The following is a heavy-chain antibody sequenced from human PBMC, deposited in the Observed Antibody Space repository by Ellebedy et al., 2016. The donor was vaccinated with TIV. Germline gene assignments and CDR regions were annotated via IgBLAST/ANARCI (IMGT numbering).Heavy chain of an antibody. J-gene: IGHJ4*02. Sequence: PGGSLRLSCAASGFTFRTYAMHWVRQAPGKGLEWVASLWYDGSNEKYADSVKGRFTISRDNSKNTLSLQMNSLRAEDMAVYYCAREGHYRFWNDYPFDDWGQGTLVTVSS. CDR2: LWYDGSNE. CDR3: AREGHYRFWNDYPFDD. CDR1: GFTFRTYA. V-gene: IGHV3-33*01. D-gene: IGHD3-3*01.